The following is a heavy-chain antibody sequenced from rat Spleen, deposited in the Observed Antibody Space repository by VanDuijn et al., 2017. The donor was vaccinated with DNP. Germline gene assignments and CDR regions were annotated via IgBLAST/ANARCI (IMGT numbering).Heavy chain of an antibody. V-gene: IGHV5-29*01. CDR3: ARHRTIMPYYYAMDA. CDR2: ISYDGSST. CDR1: GFTFSDYY. D-gene: IGHD3-8*01. J-gene: IGHJ4*01. Sequence: EVLLVESDGGLVQPGRSLKLSCAVSGFTFSDYYMAWVRQAPTKGLEWVATISYDGSSTYYRDSVKGRFSISRDNAKSTLYLQVNSLRSEDTATYYCARHRTIMPYYYAMDAWGQGASVTVSS.